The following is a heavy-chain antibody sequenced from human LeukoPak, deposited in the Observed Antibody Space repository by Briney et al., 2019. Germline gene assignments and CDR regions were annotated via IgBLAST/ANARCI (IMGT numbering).Heavy chain of an antibody. CDR3: ARDKYSSSSYYFDY. CDR1: GFTFRSYG. V-gene: IGHV3-30*03. Sequence: GGSLRLSCAASGFTFRSYGMHWVRQAPGKGLEGVAVISYDGSNKYYADSVKGRCTISRDNSKNTLYLQMNSLRAEDTAVYYCARDKYSSSSYYFDYWGQGTLVTVSS. J-gene: IGHJ4*02. CDR2: ISYDGSNK. D-gene: IGHD6-6*01.